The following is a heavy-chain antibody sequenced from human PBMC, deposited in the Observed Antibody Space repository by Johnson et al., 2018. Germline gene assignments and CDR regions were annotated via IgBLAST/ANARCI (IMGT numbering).Heavy chain of an antibody. D-gene: IGHD3-10*02. Sequence: QVQLQESGPGLVKPSETLSLTCTVSGGSISNYYWSWIPQPPGKGLEWIGYNQNIGNTTYNPSLKRRVTISVDTSKNQFSLELKSVTPAYSAVYYCAREVRQFCCSVSYSHHYYYGIDIWVQGTTVIGSS. CDR3: AREVRQFCCSVSYSHHYYYGIDI. CDR2: NQNIGNT. CDR1: GGSISNYY. J-gene: IGHJ6*02. V-gene: IGHV4-59*01.